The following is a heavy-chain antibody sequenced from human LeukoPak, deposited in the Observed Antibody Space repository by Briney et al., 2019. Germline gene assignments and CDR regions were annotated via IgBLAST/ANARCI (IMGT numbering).Heavy chain of an antibody. J-gene: IGHJ6*03. CDR1: GFTFSSYG. CDR2: ISSSGSTI. V-gene: IGHV3-48*04. Sequence: GGSLRLSCSASGFTFSSYGMHWVRQAPGKGLEWVSYISSSGSTIYYADSVKGRFTISRDNAKNSLYLQMNSLRAEDTAVYYCAREQEEFYYYYMDVWGKGTTVTVSS. CDR3: AREQEEFYYYYMDV. D-gene: IGHD3-10*01.